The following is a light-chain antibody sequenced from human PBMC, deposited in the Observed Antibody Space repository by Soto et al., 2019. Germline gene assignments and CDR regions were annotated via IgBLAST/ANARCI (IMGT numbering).Light chain of an antibody. CDR2: GAS. CDR1: QSVSSN. CDR3: QQYNNWPPYT. V-gene: IGKV3-15*01. Sequence: EIVMTQSPATLSVSPGERATLSCRASQSVSSNLAWYQQKPVQAPRLLIYGASTRATGIPARLSGRGSGKEFSLTSSSLQNEDLVVYYYQQYNNWPPYTFGQGTKLDIK. J-gene: IGKJ2*01.